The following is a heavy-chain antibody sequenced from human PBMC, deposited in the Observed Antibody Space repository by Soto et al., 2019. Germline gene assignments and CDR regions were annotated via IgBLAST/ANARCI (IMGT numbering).Heavy chain of an antibody. CDR2: IFANGHT. V-gene: IGHV4-4*07. CDR3: VASLAASGLNWLDP. CDR1: GGSISEKY. Sequence: SETLSLTGIVSGGSISEKYWNWVRQPPGKGLEWIGLIFANGHTDYNPSLKSRVTMSVDASKNQFSLRLTSMTAADTAVYYCVASLAASGLNWLDPWGRGTLVTVSS. J-gene: IGHJ5*02. D-gene: IGHD6-13*01.